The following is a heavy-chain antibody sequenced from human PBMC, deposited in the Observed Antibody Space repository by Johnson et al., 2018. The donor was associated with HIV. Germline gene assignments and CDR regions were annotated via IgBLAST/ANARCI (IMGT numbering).Heavy chain of an antibody. D-gene: IGHD2-8*02. Sequence: VQLVESGGGLVQPGGSLRLSCAASGFTFSSYDMHWVRQATGKGLEWVSAIGTAGDTYYPGSVKGRFTISRENAKNSLYLQMNSLRAEDTALYYCARDEGYCTGGVCSDAFDIWGQGTMVTVSP. CDR3: ARDEGYCTGGVCSDAFDI. CDR1: GFTFSSYD. CDR2: IGTAGDT. J-gene: IGHJ3*02. V-gene: IGHV3-13*01.